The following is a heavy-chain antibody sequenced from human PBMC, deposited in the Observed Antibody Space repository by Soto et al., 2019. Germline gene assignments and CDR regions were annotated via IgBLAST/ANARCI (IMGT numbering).Heavy chain of an antibody. CDR2: IIPIFGTT. D-gene: IGHD4-4*01. V-gene: IGHV1-69*13. J-gene: IGHJ6*02. CDR3: ARGALTTLAYYYGMDV. CDR1: GGTFSSYT. Sequence: SVKVSCKXSGGTFSSYTMSWVRQAPGQGLEWMGGIIPIFGTTTYAHKFQVRVTITADESTSTVYMELSSLRGEDTAVYYCARGALTTLAYYYGMDVWGQGTTVTVSS.